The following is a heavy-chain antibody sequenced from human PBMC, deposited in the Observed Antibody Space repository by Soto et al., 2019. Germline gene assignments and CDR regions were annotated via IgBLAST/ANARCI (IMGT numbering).Heavy chain of an antibody. J-gene: IGHJ2*01. CDR3: ARCFCSVGSCYTCCPFDL. CDR1: GYTFNNYG. Sequence: QVQLVQSGAEVKKPGASVKVSCKASGYTFNNYGISWVRQAPGQGLEWMGWIGPYNGNTDHAQNFQGRVTMTTDTSTNTPYGELRGLRSHDTALYYCARCFCSVGSCYTCCPFDLWGRGTLFTVSS. CDR2: IGPYNGNT. D-gene: IGHD2-15*01. V-gene: IGHV1-18*01.